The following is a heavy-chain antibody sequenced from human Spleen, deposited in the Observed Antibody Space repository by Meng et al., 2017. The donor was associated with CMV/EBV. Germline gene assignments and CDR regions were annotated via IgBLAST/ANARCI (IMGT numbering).Heavy chain of an antibody. J-gene: IGHJ4*02. D-gene: IGHD7-27*01. Sequence: GESLKISCTASGFTFNDYGMHWIRQTPAKGLEWVSFIRYDGSGSYCAQSVTGRFTVSRDNSKNTLYLQMNNLRIEDTATYYCAKTTWDKWGQGTLVTVSS. V-gene: IGHV3-30*02. CDR1: GFTFNDYG. CDR3: AKTTWDK. CDR2: IRYDGSGS.